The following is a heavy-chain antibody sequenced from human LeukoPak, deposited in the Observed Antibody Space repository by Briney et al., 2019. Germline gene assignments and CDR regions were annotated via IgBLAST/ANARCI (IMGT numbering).Heavy chain of an antibody. CDR3: AVNFPYDILTGYYDHYYYYMDV. CDR1: GGTFSSYA. Sequence: SVKVSCKASGGTFSSYAISWVRQAPGQGLEWMEGIIPIFGTANYAQKFQGRVTITADESTSTAYMELSSLRSEDTAVYYCAVNFPYDILTGYYDHYYYYMDVWGKGTTVTVSS. J-gene: IGHJ6*03. CDR2: IIPIFGTA. V-gene: IGHV1-69*13. D-gene: IGHD3-9*01.